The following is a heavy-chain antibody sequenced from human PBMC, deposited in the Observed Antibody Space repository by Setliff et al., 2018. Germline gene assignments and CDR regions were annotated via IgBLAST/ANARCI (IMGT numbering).Heavy chain of an antibody. CDR3: ARDQPVLHLFEWLAPIGY. V-gene: IGHV1-8*02. J-gene: IGHJ4*02. CDR1: GYTFTSYD. D-gene: IGHD3-3*01. CDR2: MNPNSGNT. Sequence: ASVKVSCKASGYTFTSYDINWVRQATGQGLEWMGWMNPNSGNTGYAQKFQGRVTVTTETSTSTAYMDLRSLRPDDTEVYHCARDQPVLHLFEWLAPIGYWGQGT.